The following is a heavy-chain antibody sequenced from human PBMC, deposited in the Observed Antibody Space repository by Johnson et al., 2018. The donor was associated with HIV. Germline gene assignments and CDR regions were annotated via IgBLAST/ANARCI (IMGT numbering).Heavy chain of an antibody. CDR3: AREYSSLSQGAFYI. V-gene: IGHV3-30*04. CDR1: GFTFSSYA. Sequence: QVQLVESGGGVVQPGRSLRLSCAASGFTFSSYAMHWVRQAPGKGLEWVAVISYDGSNKYYADSVKGRFTISRDNSKNTLYLQMNSLRAEDTAVNYCAREYSSLSQGAFYIWGQGTMVIVSS. J-gene: IGHJ3*02. D-gene: IGHD6-6*01. CDR2: ISYDGSNK.